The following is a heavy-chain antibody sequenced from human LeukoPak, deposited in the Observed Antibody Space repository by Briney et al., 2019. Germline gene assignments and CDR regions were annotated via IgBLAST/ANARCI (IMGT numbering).Heavy chain of an antibody. V-gene: IGHV3-23*01. CDR3: AKSYGSGSPYYFDY. D-gene: IGHD3-10*01. Sequence: PGGSLRLACAASGFTFSSYAMSWVRQAPGTGLEWVSAISGSGGSTYYADSVKGRFTISRDNSKNTLYLQMNSLRAEDTAVYYCAKSYGSGSPYYFDYWGQGTLVTVSS. J-gene: IGHJ4*02. CDR1: GFTFSSYA. CDR2: ISGSGGST.